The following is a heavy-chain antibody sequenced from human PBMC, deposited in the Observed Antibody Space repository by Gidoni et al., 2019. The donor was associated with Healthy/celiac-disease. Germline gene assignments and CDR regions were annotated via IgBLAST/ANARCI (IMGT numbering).Heavy chain of an antibody. V-gene: IGHV3-21*01. D-gene: IGHD3-10*01. Sequence: EVQLVESGGGLVKPGGSLRLSCAASGFTFRSDSMNWVRQAPGKGLEWVSSISSSSSYIYYADSVKGRFTISRDNAKNSLYLQMNSLRAEDTAVYYCAREPLGLLWFGEPPNYYYGMDVWGQGTTVTVSS. CDR3: AREPLGLLWFGEPPNYYYGMDV. J-gene: IGHJ6*02. CDR1: GFTFRSDS. CDR2: ISSSSSYI.